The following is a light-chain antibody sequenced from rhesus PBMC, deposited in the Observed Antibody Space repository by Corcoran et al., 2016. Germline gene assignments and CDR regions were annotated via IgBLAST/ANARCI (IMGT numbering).Light chain of an antibody. CDR2: YTD. CDR3: QQYKSLLT. Sequence: DIQMTQSPSSLSASVGDRVTITCRASQDINTYLNWYQQKPGKAPKHLIYYTDRLESGVPSRFSGSGSGTEFTLTTSSLQPEDFGTDYCQQYKSLLTFGGGTRVEIK. CDR1: QDINTY. J-gene: IGKJ4*01. V-gene: IGKV1-32*05.